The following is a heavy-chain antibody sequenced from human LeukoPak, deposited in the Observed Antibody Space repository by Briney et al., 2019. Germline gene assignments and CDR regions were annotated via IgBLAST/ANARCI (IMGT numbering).Heavy chain of an antibody. V-gene: IGHV3-23*01. D-gene: IGHD6-6*01. CDR1: GFTFSSYA. Sequence: GGSLRLSCAASGFTFSSYAMSWVRQAPGKGLEWVSAVSGSGGTTYYADSVKGRFTISRDNSKNTLDLQMNSLRAEDTAVYYGAKQGTARGYFDYWGQGTLVTVSS. J-gene: IGHJ4*02. CDR2: VSGSGGTT. CDR3: AKQGTARGYFDY.